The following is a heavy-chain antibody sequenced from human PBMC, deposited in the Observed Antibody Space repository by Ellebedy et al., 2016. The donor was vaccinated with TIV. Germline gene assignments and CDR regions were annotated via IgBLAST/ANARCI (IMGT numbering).Heavy chain of an antibody. D-gene: IGHD4-17*01. CDR1: GFSFRSYW. V-gene: IGHV3-7*01. CDR2: MRQDGGDT. J-gene: IGHJ3*02. Sequence: GESLKISCAASGFSFRSYWMSWVRQAPGKGLEWVANMRQDGGDTYYVDSVKGRFTISRDNAKSSLYLLMNNLSAEDTGVYYCATDGSYGDYRSPTHAFEIWGQGTLVTVSS. CDR3: ATDGSYGDYRSPTHAFEI.